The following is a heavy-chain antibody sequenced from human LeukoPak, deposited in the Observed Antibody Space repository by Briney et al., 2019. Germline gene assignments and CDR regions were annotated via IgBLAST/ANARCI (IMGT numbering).Heavy chain of an antibody. Sequence: PSETLSLTCTVSGGSISSSSYYWGWIPQPPGKGLEWIGSIYYSGSTYYNPSLKSRVTISVDTSKNQFSLKLSSVTAADTAVYYCARHRTYDSSGYYYFDAFDIWGQGTMVTVSS. V-gene: IGHV4-39*01. CDR1: GGSISSSSYY. CDR2: IYYSGST. CDR3: ARHRTYDSSGYYYFDAFDI. J-gene: IGHJ3*02. D-gene: IGHD3-22*01.